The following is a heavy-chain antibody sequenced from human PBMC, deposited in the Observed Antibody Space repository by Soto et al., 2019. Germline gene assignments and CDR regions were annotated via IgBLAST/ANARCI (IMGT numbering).Heavy chain of an antibody. V-gene: IGHV3-30*18. Sequence: GGSLRLSCAGSGFTFRWFGMNWVRQAPGKGLEWVARISNDGSNEYYVDSVKGRFTISRDNSKNTRYLQMDSLRAEDTAVYYCAKGEVRGIIPSYFDYWGRGTLVTVSS. CDR3: AKGEVRGIIPSYFDY. J-gene: IGHJ4*02. CDR1: GFTFRWFG. CDR2: ISNDGSNE. D-gene: IGHD3-10*01.